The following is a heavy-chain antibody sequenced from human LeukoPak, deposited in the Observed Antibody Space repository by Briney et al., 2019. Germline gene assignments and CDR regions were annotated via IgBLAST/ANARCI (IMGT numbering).Heavy chain of an antibody. D-gene: IGHD2-2*01. V-gene: IGHV3-23*01. J-gene: IGHJ4*02. CDR2: ISGSGGST. CDR1: GFTFSSYA. Sequence: PGGSLRLSCAASGFTFSSYAMSWVRQAPGKGLEWVSAISGSGGSTYYADSVKGRFTISRDNSKNTLYLQVNSLRAEDTAVYYCAKADIYCSSTSCLYFDYWGQGTLVTVSS. CDR3: AKADIYCSSTSCLYFDY.